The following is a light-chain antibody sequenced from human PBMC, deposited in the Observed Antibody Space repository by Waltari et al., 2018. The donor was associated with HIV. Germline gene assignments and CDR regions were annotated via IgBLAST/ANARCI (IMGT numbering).Light chain of an antibody. J-gene: IGKJ4*01. CDR1: QSVSSSY. Sequence: EIVLTQSPGTLSLSPGERATLSCRASQSVSSSYLAWYQQKPGQAPRLLIYGASSRATGIPDRFSGSGSGTDFSLTISRVQADDVAIYYCQQYYTLRSTFGGGTKIEI. V-gene: IGKV3-20*01. CDR2: GAS. CDR3: QQYYTLRST.